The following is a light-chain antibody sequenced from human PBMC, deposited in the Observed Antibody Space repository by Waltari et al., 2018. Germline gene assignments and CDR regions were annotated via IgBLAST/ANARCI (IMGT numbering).Light chain of an antibody. J-gene: IGLJ3*02. V-gene: IGLV2-23*02. CDR3: CSYARFYIWV. Sequence: QSALTQPASVSGSPGQSITISCTGTSSDIGSYNHVSWYQQHPGKAPKLLISAVAKRPSGFSSGFSGSKSGNTASLTISGLQSDDEAHYYCCSYARFYIWVFGEGTKLTVL. CDR1: SSDIGSYNH. CDR2: AVA.